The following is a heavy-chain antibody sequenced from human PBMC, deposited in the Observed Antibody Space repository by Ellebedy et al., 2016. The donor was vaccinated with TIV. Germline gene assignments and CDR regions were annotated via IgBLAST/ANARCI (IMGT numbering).Heavy chain of an antibody. V-gene: IGHV1-46*01. D-gene: IGHD3-16*01. CDR1: GYTFTGYY. CDR2: INPSGGST. J-gene: IGHJ6*02. CDR3: ARDGADGMDV. Sequence: ASVKVSCXASGYTFTGYYMHWVRQAPGQGLEWMGIINPSGGSTSYAQKFQGRVTMTRDTSTSTVYMELSSLRSEDTAVYYCARDGADGMDVWGQGTTVTVSS.